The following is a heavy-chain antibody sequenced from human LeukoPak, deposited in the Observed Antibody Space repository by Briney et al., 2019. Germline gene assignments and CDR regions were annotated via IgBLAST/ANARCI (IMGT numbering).Heavy chain of an antibody. V-gene: IGHV3-7*01. D-gene: IGHD4-11*01. CDR3: ARLSTATSDSDY. J-gene: IGHJ4*02. Sequence: GGSLRLSCAASGFTFSSSWMSWVRQAPGKGLEWVANIKQDGSETYYVDSVRGRFTISRDNAKNSLYLQMSGLRAEDTAVYYCARLSTATSDSDYWGQGTLLSVSS. CDR1: GFTFSSSW. CDR2: IKQDGSET.